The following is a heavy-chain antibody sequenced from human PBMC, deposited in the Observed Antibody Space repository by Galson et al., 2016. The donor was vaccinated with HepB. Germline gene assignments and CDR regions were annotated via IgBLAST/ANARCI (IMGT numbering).Heavy chain of an antibody. V-gene: IGHV3-23*01. CDR2: ISGSGGTT. Sequence: SLRLSCAASGFTFSSYAMNWVRQPPGKGLEWVSSISGSGGTTYYADSLKGRFTISRDTSKSTLYVQMNSLRAEDTAVYYCAKGAYSLPENFQHWGQGTLVTLSS. J-gene: IGHJ1*01. D-gene: IGHD2-15*01. CDR3: AKGAYSLPENFQH. CDR1: GFTFSSYA.